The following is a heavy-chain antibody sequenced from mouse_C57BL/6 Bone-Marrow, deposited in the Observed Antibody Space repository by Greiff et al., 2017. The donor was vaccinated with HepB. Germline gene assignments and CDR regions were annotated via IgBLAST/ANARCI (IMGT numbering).Heavy chain of an antibody. CDR1: GFSLTSYG. CDR2: IWGVGST. J-gene: IGHJ3*01. D-gene: IGHD1-1*01. CDR3: ASASGRYPFAY. Sequence: VKVVESGPGLVAPSQSLSITCTVSGFSLTSYGVDWVRQSPGKGLEWLGVIWGVGSTNYNSALKSRLSISKDNSKSQVFLKMNSLQTDDTAMYYCASASGRYPFAYWGQGTLVTVSA. V-gene: IGHV2-6*01.